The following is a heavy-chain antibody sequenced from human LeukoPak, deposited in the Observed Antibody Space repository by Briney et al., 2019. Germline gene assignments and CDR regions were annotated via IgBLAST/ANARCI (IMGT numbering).Heavy chain of an antibody. D-gene: IGHD3-22*01. CDR3: AIENFDSGGPGSGSPAFDI. CDR1: GFSFSKYG. J-gene: IGHJ3*02. CDR2: IWYDGSQR. Sequence: GRSLRVSCAASGFSFSKYGLHWVRQAPGKGLQWVAMIWYDGSQRYYVDSVKGRFTISRDSSKNTMFLQMNSLTDEDTAVYYCAIENFDSGGPGSGSPAFDIWGQGTMVSVSS. V-gene: IGHV3-33*01.